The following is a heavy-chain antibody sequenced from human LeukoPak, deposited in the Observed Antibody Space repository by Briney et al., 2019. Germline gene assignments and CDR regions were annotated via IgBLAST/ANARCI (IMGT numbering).Heavy chain of an antibody. V-gene: IGHV4-59*08. CDR3: ARHRTAMAVTDY. CDR2: IYYSGST. D-gene: IGHD5-18*01. J-gene: IGHJ4*02. Sequence: SETLSLTCTVSGGSIRSHYWTWIRRPPGKGLEYIGYIYYSGSTDYNPSLRSRVTISVDTSKNKFSLKVSSVTAADTAVYHCARHRTAMAVTDYWGQGALVTVSS. CDR1: GGSIRSHY.